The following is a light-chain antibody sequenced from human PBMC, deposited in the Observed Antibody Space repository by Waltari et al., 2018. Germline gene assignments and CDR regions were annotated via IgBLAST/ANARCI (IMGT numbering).Light chain of an antibody. CDR3: SSQRLDNIVL. CDR1: VGGYNY. J-gene: IGLJ2*01. CDR2: DVT. V-gene: IGLV2-14*03. Sequence: QSALTQPVSVSGSPGQSITISCTGVGGYNYVSWYQQHPDKVPKLIIYDVTTRPSGVSNRFSGSKSGNTASLTISGLQSEDEADYYCSSQRLDNIVLFGGGTRVTVL.